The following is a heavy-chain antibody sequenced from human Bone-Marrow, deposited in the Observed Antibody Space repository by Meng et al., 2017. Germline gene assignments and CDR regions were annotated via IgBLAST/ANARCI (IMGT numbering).Heavy chain of an antibody. J-gene: IGHJ3*01. CDR1: GASMTSYY. CDR2: IYYSGNT. Sequence: SETLSLTCTVSGASMTSYYWSWIRQPPGKGLEFIGNIYYSGNTNYNPSLRSRVTISVDTSKSQFSLQLNSVTAADTAVYYCARDYRGKSGALDFWGQGTMVTVSS. CDR3: ARDYRGKSGALDF. V-gene: IGHV4-59*01. D-gene: IGHD4-23*01.